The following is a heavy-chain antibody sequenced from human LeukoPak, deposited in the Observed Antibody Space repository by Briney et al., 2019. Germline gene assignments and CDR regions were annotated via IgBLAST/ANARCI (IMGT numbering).Heavy chain of an antibody. Sequence: GGSLRLSCAASGFTFSSYWMNWARQAPGKGLEWVASINHNGNVNYYVDSVKGRFTISRDNAKNSLYLQMSNLRATDTAVYFCARGGGLDVWGQGATVTVSS. CDR3: ARGGGLDV. V-gene: IGHV3-7*03. J-gene: IGHJ6*02. D-gene: IGHD3-16*01. CDR2: INHNGNVN. CDR1: GFTFSSYW.